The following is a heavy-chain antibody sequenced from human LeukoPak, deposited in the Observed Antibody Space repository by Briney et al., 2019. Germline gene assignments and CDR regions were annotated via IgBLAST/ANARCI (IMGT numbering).Heavy chain of an antibody. CDR3: ATGITIDPPNVA. CDR2: INPNSGGT. Sequence: ASVKVSCKASGYTFTSYGISWVRQAPGQGLEWMGWINPNSGGTNYAQKFQGRVTMTRDTSISTAYMELSRLRSDDTAVYYCATGITIDPPNVAWGQGTLVTVSS. D-gene: IGHD3-9*01. V-gene: IGHV1-2*02. CDR1: GYTFTSYG. J-gene: IGHJ5*02.